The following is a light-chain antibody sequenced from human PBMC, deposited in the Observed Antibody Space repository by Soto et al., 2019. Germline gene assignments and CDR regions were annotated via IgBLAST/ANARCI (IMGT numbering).Light chain of an antibody. CDR1: QSVSTY. CDR2: GAS. Sequence: EIVLTQSPATLSLSPGERATLSCRASQSVSTYLAWFQQLPGQAPRLLIYGASTRATGIPARFSGSGSGTEFTLTISSLQSEDFAVYYCQQYNNWPPCTFGQGTKVDIK. CDR3: QQYNNWPPCT. J-gene: IGKJ2*02. V-gene: IGKV3-15*01.